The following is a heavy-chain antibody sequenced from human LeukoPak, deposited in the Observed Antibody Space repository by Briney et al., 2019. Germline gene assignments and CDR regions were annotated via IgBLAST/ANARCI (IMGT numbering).Heavy chain of an antibody. V-gene: IGHV4-34*01. Sequence: PSETLSLTCAVYGGSVSTYYWSWIRQPPGKGLEWIGEINHSGSTNYNPSLKSRVTISVDTSKNQFSLKLSSVTAADTAVYYCARDLRFLEWLASDGMDVWGQGTTVTVSS. CDR2: INHSGST. CDR1: GGSVSTYY. D-gene: IGHD3-3*01. CDR3: ARDLRFLEWLASDGMDV. J-gene: IGHJ6*02.